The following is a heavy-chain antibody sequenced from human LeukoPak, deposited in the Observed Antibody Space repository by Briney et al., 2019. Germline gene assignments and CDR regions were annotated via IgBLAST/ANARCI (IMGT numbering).Heavy chain of an antibody. D-gene: IGHD4/OR15-4a*01. CDR2: IHTGGST. CDR3: ARAGIYGADAPQH. V-gene: IGHV3-66*01. J-gene: IGHJ1*01. Sequence: GGSLRLSCAASGFTVSNNYMSWVRQAPGKGLEWVSVIHTGGSTSYADSVKGRFTISRDNSKNTLYLQMNSLRAEDTAVYYCARAGIYGADAPQHWGQGTLVTVSS. CDR1: GFTVSNNY.